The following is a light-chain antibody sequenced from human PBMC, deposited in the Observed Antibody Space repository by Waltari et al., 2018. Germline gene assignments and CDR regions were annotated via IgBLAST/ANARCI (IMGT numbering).Light chain of an antibody. CDR2: WAS. CDR3: QQYYDTPWT. V-gene: IGKV4-1*01. Sequence: EIVMAQSPASLAVSLGERATINCGSSQSVLSTSTGKSYLAWYQQKPGQPPKLLIYWASTRESGVPDRFSGSGSGTDFTLTISSLQAEDVAVYYCQQYYDTPWTFGQGTKVEIK. J-gene: IGKJ1*01. CDR1: QSVLSTSTGKSY.